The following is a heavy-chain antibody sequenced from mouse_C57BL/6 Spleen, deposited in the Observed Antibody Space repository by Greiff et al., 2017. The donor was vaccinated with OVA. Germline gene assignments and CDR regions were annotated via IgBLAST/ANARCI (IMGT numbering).Heavy chain of an antibody. Sequence: EVQLQESGPGLVKPSQSLSLTCSVTGYSITSGYYWNWIRQFPGNKLEWMGYISYDGSNNYNPSLKNRISITRDTSKNQFFLKLNSVTTEDTATYYCARGKFDGYYDYFDYWGQGTTLTVSS. J-gene: IGHJ2*01. CDR1: GYSITSGYY. V-gene: IGHV3-6*01. CDR3: ARGKFDGYYDYFDY. D-gene: IGHD2-3*01. CDR2: ISYDGSN.